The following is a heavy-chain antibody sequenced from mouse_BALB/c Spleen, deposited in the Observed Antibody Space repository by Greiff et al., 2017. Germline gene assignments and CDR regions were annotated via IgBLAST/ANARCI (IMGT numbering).Heavy chain of an antibody. CDR1: GFTFSSYA. CDR2: ISSGGST. CDR3: ARAPDGYYRGDY. J-gene: IGHJ4*01. Sequence: EVKLEESGGGLVKPGGSLKLSCAASGFTFSSYAMSWVRQTPEKRLEWVASISSGGSTYYPDSVKGRFTISRDNARNILYLQMSSLRSEDTAMYYCARAPDGYYRGDYWGQGTSVTVSS. V-gene: IGHV5-6-5*01. D-gene: IGHD2-3*01.